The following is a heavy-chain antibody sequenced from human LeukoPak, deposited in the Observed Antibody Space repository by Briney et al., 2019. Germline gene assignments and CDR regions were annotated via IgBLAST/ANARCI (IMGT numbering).Heavy chain of an antibody. Sequence: GGSLRLSCAASGFTFSSYAMSWVRQAPGKGLEWVSAISGSGGSTYYADSVKGRFTISRDNSKNTPYLQMNSLRAEDTAVYYCAKGPTPAIKWLRLDYYYMDVWGRGTTVTVSS. J-gene: IGHJ6*03. V-gene: IGHV3-23*01. CDR3: AKGPTPAIKWLRLDYYYMDV. CDR2: ISGSGGST. CDR1: GFTFSSYA. D-gene: IGHD5-12*01.